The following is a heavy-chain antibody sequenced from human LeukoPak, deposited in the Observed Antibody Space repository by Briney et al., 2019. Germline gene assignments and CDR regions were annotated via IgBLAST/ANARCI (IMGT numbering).Heavy chain of an antibody. CDR2: INHSGST. D-gene: IGHD6-19*01. CDR1: GGSFSGYY. J-gene: IGHJ4*02. V-gene: IGHV4-34*01. Sequence: KPSETLSLTCAVYGGSFSGYYWSWIRQPPGKGLEWIGEINHSGSTNYNPSLKSRVTISVDTSKNQFSLKLSSVTAADTAVYYGARVAQGKAVAGFDYWGQGTLVTVSS. CDR3: ARVAQGKAVAGFDY.